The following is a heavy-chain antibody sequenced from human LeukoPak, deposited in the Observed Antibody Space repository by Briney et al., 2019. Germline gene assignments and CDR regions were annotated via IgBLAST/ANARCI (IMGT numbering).Heavy chain of an antibody. Sequence: GGSLRLSCTVSGFTVSSNSMSWVRQAPGKGLELVSFIYSAGSTHYSDSVKGRFTISIDNSKNTLYLQMNSLRAEDTAVYYCARDWRLDWFDPRGQGTLVTVSS. CDR1: GFTVSSNS. J-gene: IGHJ5*02. CDR3: ARDWRLDWFDP. D-gene: IGHD3-3*01. V-gene: IGHV3-53*01. CDR2: IYSAGST.